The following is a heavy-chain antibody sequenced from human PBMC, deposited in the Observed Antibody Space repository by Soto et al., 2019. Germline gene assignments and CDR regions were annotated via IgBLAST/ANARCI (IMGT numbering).Heavy chain of an antibody. CDR1: GYTFTSYY. D-gene: IGHD3-3*01. Sequence: ASVKVSCKASGYTFTSYYMHWVRQAPGQGLEWMGIINPSGGSTSYAQKFQGRVTMTRDTSTSTVYMELSSLRSEDTAVYYCAREYYDFWSGYYNPSGYYYYYMDVWGKGTTVTVSS. CDR2: INPSGGST. CDR3: AREYYDFWSGYYNPSGYYYYYMDV. J-gene: IGHJ6*03. V-gene: IGHV1-46*03.